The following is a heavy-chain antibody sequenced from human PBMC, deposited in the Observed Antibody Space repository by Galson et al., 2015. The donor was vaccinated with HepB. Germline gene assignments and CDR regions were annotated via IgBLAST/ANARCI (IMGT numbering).Heavy chain of an antibody. D-gene: IGHD3-16*02. J-gene: IGHJ6*02. CDR3: ARGPGYDYVWGSYHPSGYGMDV. Sequence: SVKVSCKAFGYTFTSYDINWVRQATGQGLEWMGWMNPNSGNTGYAQKFQGRVTMTRNTSISTAYMELSSLRSEDTAVYYCARGPGYDYVWGSYHPSGYGMDVWGQGTTVTVSS. V-gene: IGHV1-8*01. CDR1: GYTFTSYD. CDR2: MNPNSGNT.